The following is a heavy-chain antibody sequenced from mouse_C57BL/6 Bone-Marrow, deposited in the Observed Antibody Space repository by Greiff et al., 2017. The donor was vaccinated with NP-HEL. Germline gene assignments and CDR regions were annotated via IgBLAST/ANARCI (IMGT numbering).Heavy chain of an antibody. CDR3: ARHEEIYYGYHYYAMDY. V-gene: IGHV1-62-2*01. CDR1: GYTFTEYT. Sequence: HVQLQQSGAELVKPGASVKLSCKASGYTFTEYTIHWVKQRSGQGLEWIGWFYPGSGSIKYNEKFKDKATLTADKSSSTVYMELSRLTSEDSAVYFCARHEEIYYGYHYYAMDYWGQGTSVTVSS. D-gene: IGHD2-2*01. J-gene: IGHJ4*01. CDR2: FYPGSGSI.